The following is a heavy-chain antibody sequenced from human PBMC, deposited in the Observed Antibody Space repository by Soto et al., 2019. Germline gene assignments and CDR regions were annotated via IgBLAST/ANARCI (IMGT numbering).Heavy chain of an antibody. Sequence: KISCKGSGYSFTTHGISWVRRAPGHGLEWMGWISAYNGDTHYVQRFQGRLTMTTDTSTSTAYMELRSLTSDDTAVYYCARDPPFSGILRGTPLMDVWGQGTTVTVSS. CDR1: GYSFTTHG. CDR2: ISAYNGDT. D-gene: IGHD4-17*01. J-gene: IGHJ6*02. V-gene: IGHV1-18*04. CDR3: ARDPPFSGILRGTPLMDV.